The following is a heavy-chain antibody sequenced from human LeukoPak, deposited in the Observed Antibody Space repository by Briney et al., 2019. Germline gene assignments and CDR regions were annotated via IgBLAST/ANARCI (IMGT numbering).Heavy chain of an antibody. Sequence: PSETLSLTCTVSGGSISSCYWSWIRQPPGKGLEWIGYIYYSGSTNYNPSLKSRVTISVDTSKNQFSLKLSSVTAADTAVYYCARDRGDYCGGGSCYSYWYFDLWGRGTLVTVSS. J-gene: IGHJ2*01. CDR3: ARDRGDYCGGGSCYSYWYFDL. CDR1: GGSISSCY. CDR2: IYYSGST. D-gene: IGHD2-15*01. V-gene: IGHV4-59*01.